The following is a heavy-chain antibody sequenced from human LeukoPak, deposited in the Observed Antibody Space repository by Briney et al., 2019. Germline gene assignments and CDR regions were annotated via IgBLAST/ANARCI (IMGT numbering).Heavy chain of an antibody. V-gene: IGHV4-59*08. CDR3: ARRAPRITIFGVDPYYFDY. CDR2: IYYSGST. Sequence: SETLSLTCTVSGGSISSYYWSWIRQPPGKGLEWIGYIYYSGSTNYNPSLKSRVTISVDTSKNQFSLKLSSVTAADTAVYYCARRAPRITIFGVDPYYFDYWGQGTLVTVSS. CDR1: GGSISSYY. D-gene: IGHD3-3*01. J-gene: IGHJ4*02.